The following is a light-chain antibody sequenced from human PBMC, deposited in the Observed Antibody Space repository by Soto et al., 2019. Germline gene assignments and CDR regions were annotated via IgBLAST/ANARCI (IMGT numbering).Light chain of an antibody. V-gene: IGLV2-14*01. CDR2: GVS. CDR3: GSFTTNRIWV. CDR1: SSDFGDDKY. J-gene: IGLJ3*02. Sequence: QSVLTQPASVSGSPGQSITMSCTGSSSDFGDDKYVTWYQQQPGKGPNLLIYGVSKRPLGVSNRFSGSKSGNTASLTISGLQVEDEVDYICGSFTTNRIWVFGGGTKVTVL.